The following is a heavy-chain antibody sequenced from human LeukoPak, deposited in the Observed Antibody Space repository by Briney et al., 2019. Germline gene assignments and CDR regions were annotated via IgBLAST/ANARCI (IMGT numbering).Heavy chain of an antibody. Sequence: PSETLSLTCTVSGDSISTYYWSWFRQPPGKGLEWIGDVHNRGTTNFNSSLKSRVNMSVDVSKNQISLKLSSVAAADTAVYYCARHDTAAGPSHHWGQGTPVTVSS. CDR2: VHNRGTT. CDR3: ARHDTAAGPSHH. V-gene: IGHV4-59*08. D-gene: IGHD2-21*02. J-gene: IGHJ1*01. CDR1: GDSISTYY.